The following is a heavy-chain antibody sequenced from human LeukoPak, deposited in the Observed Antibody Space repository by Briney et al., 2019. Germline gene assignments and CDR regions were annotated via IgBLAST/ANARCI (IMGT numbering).Heavy chain of an antibody. J-gene: IGHJ4*02. CDR1: GFTFRSNW. CDR2: INSDGSST. Sequence: PGGSLRLSCVASGFTFRSNWMHWVRQAPGKGLVWVSHINSDGSSTSYADSVKGRFTISRDNAKNTLYLQMNSLRAEDTAVYYCAKRYYDFPLDYWGQGTLVTVSS. V-gene: IGHV3-74*01. CDR3: AKRYYDFPLDY. D-gene: IGHD3-3*01.